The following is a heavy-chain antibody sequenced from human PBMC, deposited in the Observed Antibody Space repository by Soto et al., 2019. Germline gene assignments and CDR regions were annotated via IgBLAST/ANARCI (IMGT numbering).Heavy chain of an antibody. CDR2: ISSSSSTI. D-gene: IGHD6-6*01. CDR3: ARDWEYSSSSAGYYYYYYYMDV. V-gene: IGHV3-48*01. CDR1: GFTFSSYS. Sequence: GGSLRLSCAASGFTFSSYSMNWVRQAPGKGLEWVSYISSSSSTIYYADSVKGRFTISRDNAKNSLYLQMNSLRAEDTAVYYCARDWEYSSSSAGYYYYYYYMDVWGKGTTVTVSS. J-gene: IGHJ6*03.